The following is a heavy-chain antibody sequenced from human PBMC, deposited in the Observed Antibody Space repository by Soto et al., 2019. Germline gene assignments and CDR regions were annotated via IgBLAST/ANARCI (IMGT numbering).Heavy chain of an antibody. CDR2: IWYDGSNK. V-gene: IGHV3-33*01. Sequence: QVQLVESGGGVVQPGRSLRLSCAASGFTFSSYGMHWVRQAPGKGLEWVAVIWYDGSNKYYADSVKGRFTISRDNSKNTLDLQMNSLGAEDTAVYYCARGGFDYGDYYRFDPWGQGPLVTVSS. CDR1: GFTFSSYG. CDR3: ARGGFDYGDYYRFDP. D-gene: IGHD4-17*01. J-gene: IGHJ5*02.